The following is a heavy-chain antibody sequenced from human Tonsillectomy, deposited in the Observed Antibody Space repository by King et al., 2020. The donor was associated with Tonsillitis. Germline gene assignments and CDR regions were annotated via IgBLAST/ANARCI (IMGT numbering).Heavy chain of an antibody. V-gene: IGHV4-61*02. Sequence: VQLQESGPGLVKPSQTLSLTCSVSGGSISSGPYYWSWIRQPAGKGLEWIGRIDTSGSPNYSPSLKTRVTLSVDTSKNQFSLKLNSVTAADTAVYYCAWDDDSLETFDSWGQGTLVIVSS. CDR1: GGSISSGPYY. CDR2: IDTSGSP. D-gene: IGHD2-15*01. CDR3: AWDDDSLETFDS. J-gene: IGHJ4*02.